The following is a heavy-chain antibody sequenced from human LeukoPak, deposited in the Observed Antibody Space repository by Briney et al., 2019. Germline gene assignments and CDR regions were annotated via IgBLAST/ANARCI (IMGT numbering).Heavy chain of an antibody. J-gene: IGHJ6*02. Sequence: SVTLSCTASGYSFTSYGISWVWQGPGQGLGWVGLISAYNGNRNYAQKHPGRVTMTTDTSPSTAYMDLRSLRSDVTAVYYCAREKDCSGGSCFLYYYYYGMDVWGQGTTVTVSS. D-gene: IGHD2-15*01. V-gene: IGHV1-18*01. CDR2: ISAYNGNR. CDR3: AREKDCSGGSCFLYYYYYGMDV. CDR1: GYSFTSYG.